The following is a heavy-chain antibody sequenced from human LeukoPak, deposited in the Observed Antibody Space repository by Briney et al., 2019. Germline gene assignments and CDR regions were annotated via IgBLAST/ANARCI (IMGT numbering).Heavy chain of an antibody. Sequence: PGGSLRLSCAASGFTFSSYWMSWVRQAPGKGLEWVANIKQDGSEKYYVDSVKGRFTISRDNAKNSLYLQMNSLRAEDTAVYYCARDWLTTSYNWFDPWGQGTLVTVSS. D-gene: IGHD4-17*01. CDR1: GFTFSSYW. V-gene: IGHV3-7*01. CDR2: IKQDGSEK. J-gene: IGHJ5*02. CDR3: ARDWLTTSYNWFDP.